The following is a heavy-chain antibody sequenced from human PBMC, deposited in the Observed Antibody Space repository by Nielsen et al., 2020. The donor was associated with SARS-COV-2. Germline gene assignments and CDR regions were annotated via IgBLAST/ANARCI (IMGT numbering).Heavy chain of an antibody. Sequence: GESLKISCAASGFTFSSYWMSWVRQAPGKGLEWVANIKQDGSKKYYVDSVKGRFTISRDNAKNSLYLQMNSLRAEDTAVYYCARLLRYFDWFTQHTDYYGMDVWGQGTTVTVSS. CDR1: GFTFSSYW. CDR3: ARLLRYFDWFTQHTDYYGMDV. D-gene: IGHD3-9*01. V-gene: IGHV3-7*01. J-gene: IGHJ6*02. CDR2: IKQDGSKK.